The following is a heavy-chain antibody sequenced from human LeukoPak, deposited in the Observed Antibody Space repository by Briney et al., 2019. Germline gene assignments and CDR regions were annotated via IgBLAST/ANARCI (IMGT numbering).Heavy chain of an antibody. CDR2: ISSSNYM. V-gene: IGHV3-21*01. CDR1: GFTFSRNA. Sequence: GGSLRLSCAASGFTFSRNAMNWVRQAPGKGLEWVSFISSSNYMSYADSVKGRFTISRDNAKNSLYLQMNSLRAEDTAVYYCARPLDSSNNYFDYWGQGTLVTVSA. D-gene: IGHD6-13*01. J-gene: IGHJ4*02. CDR3: ARPLDSSNNYFDY.